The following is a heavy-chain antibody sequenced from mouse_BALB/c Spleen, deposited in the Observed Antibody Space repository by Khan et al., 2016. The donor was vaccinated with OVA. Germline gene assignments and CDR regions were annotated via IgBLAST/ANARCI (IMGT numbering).Heavy chain of an antibody. CDR1: GFTFSSYA. D-gene: IGHD1-3*01. J-gene: IGHJ3*01. V-gene: IGHV5-9-3*01. Sequence: EVELVESGGGLVKPGGSLKLSCAASGFTFSSYAVSWVRQTPEKRLEWVATINSDGAYTYYPDSVKGRFTISRDNAMNPLYLQMSSLRSEDTAMYYCARHNFGPFAYWGQGTLVTVSA. CDR3: ARHNFGPFAY. CDR2: INSDGAYT.